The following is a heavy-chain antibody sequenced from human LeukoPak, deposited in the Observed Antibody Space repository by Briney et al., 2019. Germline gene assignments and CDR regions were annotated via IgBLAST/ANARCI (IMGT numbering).Heavy chain of an antibody. CDR2: ISYDGSSK. CDR1: GFTFSTYG. Sequence: GGSLRLSCAASGFTFSTYGMHWVRQAPGKGLEWVAVISYDGSSKYYADSVKGRFTISRDNSKNTLYLQMNSLRAEDTAVYYCARGCSSTSCYGFDYWGQGTLVTVSS. V-gene: IGHV3-30*03. J-gene: IGHJ4*02. D-gene: IGHD2-2*01. CDR3: ARGCSSTSCYGFDY.